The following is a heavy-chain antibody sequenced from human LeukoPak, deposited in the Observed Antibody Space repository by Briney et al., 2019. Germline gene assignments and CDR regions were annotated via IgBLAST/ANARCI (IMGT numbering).Heavy chain of an antibody. D-gene: IGHD2-2*01. CDR2: IYCNGGSA. J-gene: IGHJ4*02. CDR3: ARGNIYQMPWYYFDY. CDR1: VLLFDDYG. V-gene: IGHV3-20*04. Sequence: GGTLRLSCAVSVLLFDDYGMRGARHAPGKGLEWVIGIYCNGGSAGYADSVKGRFTISRDNAKNSLYLQMNSLKAEDTGLYYCARGNIYQMPWYYFDYWGQGTLVPVSS.